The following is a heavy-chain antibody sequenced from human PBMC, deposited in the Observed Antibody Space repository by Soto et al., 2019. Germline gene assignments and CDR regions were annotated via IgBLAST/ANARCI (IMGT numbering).Heavy chain of an antibody. CDR2: MNPNSGNT. CDR1: GYTFTSYD. Sequence: SCKASGYTFTSYDINWVRQATGQGLEWMGWMNPNSGNTGYAQKFQGRVTMTRNTSISTAYMELSSLRSEDTAVYYCARISYYGSGSYIPYYYYYMDVWGKGTTVTVSS. J-gene: IGHJ6*03. CDR3: ARISYYGSGSYIPYYYYYMDV. D-gene: IGHD3-10*01. V-gene: IGHV1-8*01.